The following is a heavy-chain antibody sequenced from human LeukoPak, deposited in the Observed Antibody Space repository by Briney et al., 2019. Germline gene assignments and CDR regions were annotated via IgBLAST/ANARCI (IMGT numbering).Heavy chain of an antibody. J-gene: IGHJ6*02. V-gene: IGHV1-8*02. D-gene: IGHD3-10*01. CDR3: ARGGDYYYGMDV. CDR2: MNPNSGNT. Sequence: ASVKVSCKASGYTFTSYGISRVRQATGQGLEWMGWMNPNSGNTGYAQKFQGRVTMTRNTSISTAYMELSSLGSEDTAVYYCARGGDYYYGMDVWGQGTTVTVSS. CDR1: GYTFTSYG.